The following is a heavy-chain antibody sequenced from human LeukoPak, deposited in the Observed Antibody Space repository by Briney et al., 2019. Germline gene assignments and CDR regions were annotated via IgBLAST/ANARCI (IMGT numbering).Heavy chain of an antibody. CDR3: ARILA. D-gene: IGHD2/OR15-2a*01. J-gene: IGHJ5*02. CDR1: GFIFNSAW. CDR2: VKPDGSDK. Sequence: GGSLRLSCAASGFIFNSAWMSWVRQAPGKGLEWVANVKPDGSDKYYVDSVKGRFTISRDNAKNSVHLQINSLRAEDTAVYYCARILAWGQGTLVTVSS. V-gene: IGHV3-7*02.